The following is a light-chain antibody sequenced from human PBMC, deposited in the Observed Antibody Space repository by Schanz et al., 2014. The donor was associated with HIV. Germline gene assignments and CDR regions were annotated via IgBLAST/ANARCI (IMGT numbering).Light chain of an antibody. J-gene: IGKJ4*01. CDR3: QQYNSYPIT. Sequence: DIQLPQSPSTLSASVGDRVTIACRASQSIGHWLAWDQQKPGKAPKNLIYKASSLETGVPSRFSGSGSGTEFTLTISGLQPDDFAIYFCQQYNSYPITFGGGTKVEI. V-gene: IGKV1-5*03. CDR1: QSIGHW. CDR2: KAS.